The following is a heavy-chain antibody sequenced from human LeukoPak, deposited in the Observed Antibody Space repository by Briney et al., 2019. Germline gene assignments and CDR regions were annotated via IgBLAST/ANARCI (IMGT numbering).Heavy chain of an antibody. CDR3: ARRASGYETSLGFDC. D-gene: IGHD5-12*01. CDR2: IYHSGST. V-gene: IGHV4-4*02. Sequence: SETLSLTCAVSGGSISSSNWWSWVRQPPGKGLEWIGEIYHSGSTNYNPSLKSRVTISVDKSKNQFSLKLSSVTAADTAVYYCARRASGYETSLGFDCWGQGTLVTVSS. J-gene: IGHJ4*02. CDR1: GGSISSSNW.